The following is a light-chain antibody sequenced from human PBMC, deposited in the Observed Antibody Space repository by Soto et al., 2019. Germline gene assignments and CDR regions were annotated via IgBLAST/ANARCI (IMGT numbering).Light chain of an antibody. V-gene: IGLV2-14*01. CDR2: DVL. CDR3: SSYTSSSTVV. J-gene: IGLJ2*01. Sequence: QSALTQPASVSGSPGQSITISCTGTSSDVGGYNYVSWYQQHPGKAPKLMIYDVLNRPSGVSNRFSGAKSGNTASLTISGLQAEDEAGYYCSSYTSSSTVVFGGGTKVTVL. CDR1: SSDVGGYNY.